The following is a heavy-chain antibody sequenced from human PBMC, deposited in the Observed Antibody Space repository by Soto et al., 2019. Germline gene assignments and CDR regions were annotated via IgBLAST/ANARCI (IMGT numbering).Heavy chain of an antibody. D-gene: IGHD1-26*01. J-gene: IGHJ4*02. CDR3: ARDSYSGSYVH. CDR1: GYTFTAYS. CDR2: INPNDGDT. Sequence: QVQLVQSGAEVKKPGASVKVPCKASGYTFTAYSIHWVRQAPGQGLEWTGWINPNDGDTNYAQNFQDRVTMTSDTSITTVYMDLSRLTSDDTAVYFCARDSYSGSYVHWGQGTLVTVSS. V-gene: IGHV1-2*02.